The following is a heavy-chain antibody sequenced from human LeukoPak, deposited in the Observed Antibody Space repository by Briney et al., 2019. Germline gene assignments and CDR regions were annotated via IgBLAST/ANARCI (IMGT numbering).Heavy chain of an antibody. D-gene: IGHD6-19*01. CDR3: ARRWAVAAVDY. J-gene: IGHJ4*02. CDR1: GFTVSSNY. Sequence: GGSLRLSCAASGFTVSSNYMSWVRQAPGKGLEWVSRINSDGSSTDYADSVKGRFTVSRDNAKNTLYLQMNSLRTEDTAVYYCARRWAVAAVDYWGQGTLVTVSS. V-gene: IGHV3-74*01. CDR2: INSDGSST.